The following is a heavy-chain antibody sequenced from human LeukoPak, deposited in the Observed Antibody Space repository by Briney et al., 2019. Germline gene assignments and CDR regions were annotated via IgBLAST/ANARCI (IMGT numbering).Heavy chain of an antibody. CDR2: IYYSGST. D-gene: IGHD3-16*02. CDR1: GGSISSYY. Sequence: SETLSLTCTVSGGSISSYYWSWIRQPPGKGLEWIGYIYYSGSTNYNPSLKSRVTISVDTFKNQFSLKLSSVTAADTAVYYCARHLSAPGAIDYWGQGTLVTVSS. J-gene: IGHJ4*02. V-gene: IGHV4-59*08. CDR3: ARHLSAPGAIDY.